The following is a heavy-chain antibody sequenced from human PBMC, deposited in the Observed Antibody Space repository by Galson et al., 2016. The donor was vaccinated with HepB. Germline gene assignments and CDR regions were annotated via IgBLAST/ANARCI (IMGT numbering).Heavy chain of an antibody. CDR3: AGVGTSMGYSYYGMDV. J-gene: IGHJ6*02. D-gene: IGHD2-21*01. CDR1: GHTLTEFC. CDR2: FNPEDGET. Sequence: SVKVSCKVSGHTLTEFCIHWVRQAPGKGLEWLGGFNPEDGETIYAHKFQGRVTMTEDTSTDTAYMELSGLRSEGTAVYYCAGVGTSMGYSYYGMDVWGQGTMVTVSS. V-gene: IGHV1-24*01.